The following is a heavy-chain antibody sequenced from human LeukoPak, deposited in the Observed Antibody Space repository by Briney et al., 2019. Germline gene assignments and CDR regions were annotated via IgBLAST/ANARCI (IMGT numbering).Heavy chain of an antibody. CDR2: IRYDGTNK. Sequence: GGSLRLSCAASGFIFSSYGMHWVRQAPGKGLEWVTFIRYDGTNKYYADSVRGRFTVSRDNSKNTLYLQMNSLRAEDTAVYYCARATTVVKGGYFDYWGQGTLVTVSS. V-gene: IGHV3-30*02. CDR1: GFIFSSYG. J-gene: IGHJ4*02. CDR3: ARATTVVKGGYFDY. D-gene: IGHD4-23*01.